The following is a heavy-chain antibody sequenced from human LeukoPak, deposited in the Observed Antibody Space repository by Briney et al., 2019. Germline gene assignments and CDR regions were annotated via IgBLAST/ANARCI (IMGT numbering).Heavy chain of an antibody. J-gene: IGHJ4*02. CDR1: GFTFSSYG. Sequence: GGSLRLSCAASGFTFSSYGMHWVRQAPGKGLEWVAFIRYDGSNKYYADSVRGRFTISRDNSKNTLYLQMNSLRAEDTAVYYCAKDGGGSYLPFDYWGQGTLVTVSS. D-gene: IGHD1-26*01. V-gene: IGHV3-30*02. CDR3: AKDGGGSYLPFDY. CDR2: IRYDGSNK.